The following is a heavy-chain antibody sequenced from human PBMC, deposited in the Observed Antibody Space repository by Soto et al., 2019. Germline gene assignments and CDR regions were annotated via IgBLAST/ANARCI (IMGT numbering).Heavy chain of an antibody. CDR2: NIPIFGTA. Sequence: SVKVSCEASGGTFSNFVISWVRQAPGQGLEWMGGNIPIFGTANYAQKFQGRVTIIADESTGTTYMELTSLRSEDTAVYYCARVHGSCLDYWGQGTLVTVSS. V-gene: IGHV1-69*01. J-gene: IGHJ4*02. D-gene: IGHD1-26*01. CDR3: ARVHGSCLDY. CDR1: GGTFSNFV.